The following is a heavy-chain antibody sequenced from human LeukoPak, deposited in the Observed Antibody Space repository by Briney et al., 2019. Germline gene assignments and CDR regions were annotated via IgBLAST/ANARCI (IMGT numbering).Heavy chain of an antibody. CDR2: ISYDGSNK. V-gene: IGHV3-30*04. J-gene: IGHJ4*02. CDR3: ARGYSRTYYFDY. Sequence: GRSLRLSCAASGFTFSSYAMHWVRQAPGKGLEWVAVISYDGSNKYYADSVKGRFTISRDNSKNTLYLQMNSLRAEDTAVYYCARGYSRTYYFDYWGPGTIVTVSS. CDR1: GFTFSSYA. D-gene: IGHD6-13*01.